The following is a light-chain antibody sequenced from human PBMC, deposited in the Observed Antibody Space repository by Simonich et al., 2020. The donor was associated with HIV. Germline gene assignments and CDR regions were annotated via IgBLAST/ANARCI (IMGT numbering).Light chain of an antibody. CDR2: DVN. J-gene: IGLJ1*01. CDR3: FSYAGSSTYV. Sequence: QSALTQPASVSGSPGQSITISCTGTSSDVGGYKFVSWYQQHPGKAPKLMIYDVNTRPAGVSNRFSGSKSGNTASLTISGLQAEDEADYYCFSYAGSSTYVFGSGTKVTVL. CDR1: SSDVGGYKF. V-gene: IGLV2-14*03.